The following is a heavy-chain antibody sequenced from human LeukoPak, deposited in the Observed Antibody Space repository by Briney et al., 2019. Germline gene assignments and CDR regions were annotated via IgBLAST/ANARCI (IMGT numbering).Heavy chain of an antibody. CDR1: GFTFSSYG. Sequence: QPGGSLRLSCAASGFTFSSYGIHWVRQAPGKGLEWVAFIRYDGSDKYYADSVKGRFTISRDNSKNKVYLQMNSLRTEDTAVYYCAKDSWEVGATSEIDYWGQGTLVTVSS. V-gene: IGHV3-30*02. D-gene: IGHD1-26*01. CDR2: IRYDGSDK. J-gene: IGHJ4*02. CDR3: AKDSWEVGATSEIDY.